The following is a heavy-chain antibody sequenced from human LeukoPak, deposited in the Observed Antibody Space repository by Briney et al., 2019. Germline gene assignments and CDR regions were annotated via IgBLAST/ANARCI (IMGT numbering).Heavy chain of an antibody. V-gene: IGHV3-23*01. CDR3: AKDNQWLAWFAP. J-gene: IGHJ5*02. CDR1: GFTFSSHG. CDR2: ISFGGSTT. Sequence: HLGGSLRLSCAASGFTFSSHGMSWLRRAPGKGLEWVSGISFGGSTTKYADAVKGRFTISRDDSKNTVYLQMNSLRVEDTALYYCAKDNQWLAWFAPWGQGTLVTVSS. D-gene: IGHD6-19*01.